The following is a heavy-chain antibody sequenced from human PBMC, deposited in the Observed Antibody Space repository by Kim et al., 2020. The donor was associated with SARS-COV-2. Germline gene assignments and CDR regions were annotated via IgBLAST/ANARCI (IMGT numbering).Heavy chain of an antibody. J-gene: IGHJ4*02. CDR1: GGSFNDYY. Sequence: AETLSLTCADYGGSFNDYYWIWMRQPPGNGLEWIGEINHSGTTNYNPSFKRRISISVDSSKKQFSLRLNSMTAADTAVYYWATNTEDYWGQGTQVTVSS. CDR3: ATNTEDY. V-gene: IGHV4-34*01. D-gene: IGHD2-8*01. CDR2: INHSGTT.